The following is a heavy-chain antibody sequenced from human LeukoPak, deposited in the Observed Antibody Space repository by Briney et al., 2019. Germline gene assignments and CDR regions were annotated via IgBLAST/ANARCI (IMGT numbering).Heavy chain of an antibody. D-gene: IGHD2-2*01. CDR3: ARFDVVVPAVSYYFDY. V-gene: IGHV4-34*01. Sequence: SETLSLTCAVYGGSFSGYYWSWIRQPLGKGLEWIGEINHSGSTNYNPSLKSRVTISVDTSKNQFSLKLSSVTAADTAVYYCARFDVVVPAVSYYFDYWGQGTLVTVSS. CDR1: GGSFSGYY. CDR2: INHSGST. J-gene: IGHJ4*02.